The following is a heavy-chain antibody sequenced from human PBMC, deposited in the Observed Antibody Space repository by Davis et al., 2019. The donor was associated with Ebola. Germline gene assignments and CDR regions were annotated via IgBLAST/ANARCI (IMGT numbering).Heavy chain of an antibody. J-gene: IGHJ4*02. D-gene: IGHD3-10*01. Sequence: GESLKISCAASGFIFNNYWMTWVRQAPGKGLEWVANIKQDGRVTYYVDSVRGRFTISRDNAKNSLDLQMNSLRADDTAIYYCARASSSFDSGSYWAHYFDSWGQGSLVAVS. CDR1: GFIFNNYW. CDR3: ARASSSFDSGSYWAHYFDS. V-gene: IGHV3-7*03. CDR2: IKQDGRVT.